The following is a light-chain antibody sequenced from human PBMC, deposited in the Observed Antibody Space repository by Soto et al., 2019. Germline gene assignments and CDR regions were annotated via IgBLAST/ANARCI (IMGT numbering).Light chain of an antibody. CDR3: SSYTSSSPYV. CDR2: EVS. V-gene: IGLV2-14*01. Sequence: SVRTEPASVSASPGQSTTISCTGTSSDVGGYNYVSWYQQHPGKAPKLMIYEVSNRPSGVSNRFSGSKSGNTASLTISGLQAEDEADYYCSSYTSSSPYVFGTGTKVTVL. J-gene: IGLJ1*01. CDR1: SSDVGGYNY.